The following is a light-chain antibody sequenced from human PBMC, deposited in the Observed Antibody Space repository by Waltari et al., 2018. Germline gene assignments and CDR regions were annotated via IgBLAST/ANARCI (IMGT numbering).Light chain of an antibody. CDR3: CSYAGTYTVIL. J-gene: IGLJ2*01. CDR2: DVT. Sequence: QSALTQPRSVSGSLGQSVTISCTGAGSDVCRYNYVPWYQQLPGKAPKLMIYDVTTRPSGVPDRFSGSKSGNTASLTISGLQADDEDDYYCCSYAGTYTVILFGGGTRLTVL. CDR1: GSDVCRYNY. V-gene: IGLV2-11*01.